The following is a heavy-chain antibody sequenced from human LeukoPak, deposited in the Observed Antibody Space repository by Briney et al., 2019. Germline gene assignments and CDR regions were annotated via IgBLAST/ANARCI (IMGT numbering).Heavy chain of an antibody. CDR1: GFTFSSYS. Sequence: GGSLRLSCAASGFTFSSYSMNWVRQAPGKGVEWVSSISSSSSYIYYADSVKGRFTISRDNAKNSLYLQMNTLRAEDTAVYYCARESDIVVVVAATDAFDIWGQGTMVTVSS. J-gene: IGHJ3*02. CDR2: ISSSSSYI. CDR3: ARESDIVVVVAATDAFDI. V-gene: IGHV3-21*01. D-gene: IGHD2-15*01.